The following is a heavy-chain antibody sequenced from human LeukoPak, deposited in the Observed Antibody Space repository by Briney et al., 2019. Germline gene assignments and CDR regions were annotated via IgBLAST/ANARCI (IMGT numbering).Heavy chain of an antibody. CDR3: ATPNGGGYDNEAFDI. V-gene: IGHV4-59*12. J-gene: IGHJ3*02. CDR2: IYYSGST. CDR1: GGSISSYY. D-gene: IGHD5-12*01. Sequence: SETLSLTCTVSGGSISSYYWSWIRQPPGKGLEWIGYIYYSGSTNYNPSLKSRVTISVDTSKNHFSLKLSSVTAVDTAVYYCATPNGGGYDNEAFDIWGQGTMDTVSS.